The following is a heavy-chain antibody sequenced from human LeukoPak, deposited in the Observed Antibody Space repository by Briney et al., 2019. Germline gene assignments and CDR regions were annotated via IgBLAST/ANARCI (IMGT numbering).Heavy chain of an antibody. Sequence: GGSLRLSCVVSGFTFSSYWLSWVRQAPGKGLEWVSYISSSSSTIYYADSVKGRFTISRDNAKNSLYLQMNSLRAEDTAVYYCAKGRDCVGNFDYWGQGTLVTVSS. CDR1: GFTFSSYW. V-gene: IGHV3-48*01. CDR3: AKGRDCVGNFDY. CDR2: ISSSSSTI. D-gene: IGHD2-21*02. J-gene: IGHJ4*02.